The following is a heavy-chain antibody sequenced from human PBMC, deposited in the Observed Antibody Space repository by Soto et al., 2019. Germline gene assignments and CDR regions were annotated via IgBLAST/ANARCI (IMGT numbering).Heavy chain of an antibody. J-gene: IGHJ4*02. D-gene: IGHD3-22*01. CDR2: IYYSGST. Sequence: SETLSLTCTVSGGSISSGGYYWSWIRQHPGKGLEWIGYIYYSGSTYYNPSLKSRVTISVDTPKNQFSLKLSSVTAADTAVYYCARVSTQYYYDSSGYYYDYFDYWGQGTLVTVSS. CDR3: ARVSTQYYYDSSGYYYDYFDY. V-gene: IGHV4-31*03. CDR1: GGSISSGGYY.